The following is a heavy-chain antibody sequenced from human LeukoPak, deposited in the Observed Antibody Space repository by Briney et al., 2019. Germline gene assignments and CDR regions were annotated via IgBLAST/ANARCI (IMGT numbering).Heavy chain of an antibody. CDR3: ARVLSEDIVVVPAADLGVDY. V-gene: IGHV5-51*01. Sequence: GESLKISCKGFGDTFSSDWIGWVRQMPGKGLEWTGIIYPGDSDTRYSPSFQGQVTISADKSISTAYLQWSSLKASDTAMYYCARVLSEDIVVVPAADLGVDYWGQGTLVTVSS. J-gene: IGHJ4*02. CDR1: GDTFSSDW. D-gene: IGHD2-2*01. CDR2: IYPGDSDT.